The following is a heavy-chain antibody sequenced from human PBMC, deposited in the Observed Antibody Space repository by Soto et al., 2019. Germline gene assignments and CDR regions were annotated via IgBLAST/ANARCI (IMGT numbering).Heavy chain of an antibody. CDR3: AAESRTGFLEWLTYGMDV. CDR2: IVVGSGNT. J-gene: IGHJ6*02. CDR1: GFTFTSSA. D-gene: IGHD3-3*01. V-gene: IGHV1-58*01. Sequence: ASVKVSCKASGFTFTSSAVQWVRQARGQRLERIGWIVVGSGNTNYAQKFQERVTITRDMSTSTAYMELSSLRSEDTAVYYCAAESRTGFLEWLTYGMDVWGQGTTVTVSS.